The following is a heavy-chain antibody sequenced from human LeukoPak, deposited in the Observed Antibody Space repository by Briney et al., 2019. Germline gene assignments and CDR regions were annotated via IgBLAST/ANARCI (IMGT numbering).Heavy chain of an antibody. CDR1: GYRLSELS. J-gene: IGHJ6*03. Sequence: ASVKVSCKVSGYRLSELSMRWVRQAPGKGLEWMGGLDVEDDEPIYAQKFQGRVIMTEDTSTDTAYMELSSLRSEDTAVYYCATEATSPDYNYYMDVWGKGTTVTVSS. V-gene: IGHV1-24*01. D-gene: IGHD2-2*01. CDR3: ATEATSPDYNYYMDV. CDR2: LDVEDDEP.